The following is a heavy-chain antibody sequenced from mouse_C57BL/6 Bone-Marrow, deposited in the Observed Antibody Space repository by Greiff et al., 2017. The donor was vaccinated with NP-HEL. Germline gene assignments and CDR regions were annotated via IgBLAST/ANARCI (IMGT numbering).Heavy chain of an antibody. D-gene: IGHD2-4*01. J-gene: IGHJ4*01. CDR3: TTLYDYDGYYAMDY. V-gene: IGHV14-4*01. Sequence: VQLQQSGAELVRPGASVKLSCTASGFNIKDDYMHWVKQRPEQGLEWIGWIDPENGDTEYASKFQGKATITADTSSNTAYLQLSSLTSEDTAVYYCTTLYDYDGYYAMDYWGQGTSVTVSS. CDR2: IDPENGDT. CDR1: GFNIKDDY.